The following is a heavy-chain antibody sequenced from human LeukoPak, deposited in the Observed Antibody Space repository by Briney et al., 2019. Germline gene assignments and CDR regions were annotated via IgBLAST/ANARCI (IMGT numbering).Heavy chain of an antibody. D-gene: IGHD6-13*01. J-gene: IGHJ4*02. CDR1: GGSISSSSYY. CDR3: ARAQKLAFDY. Sequence: SETLSLTCTVSGGSISSSSYYWGWIRQPPGKGLEWIGSSYYSGSTYYNPSLKSRVTISVDTSKNQFSLKLSSVTAADTAVYYCARAQKLAFDYWGQGTLVTVSS. V-gene: IGHV4-39*07. CDR2: SYYSGST.